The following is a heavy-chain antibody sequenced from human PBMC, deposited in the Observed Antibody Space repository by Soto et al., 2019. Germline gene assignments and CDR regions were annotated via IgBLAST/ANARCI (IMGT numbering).Heavy chain of an antibody. CDR1: GGTFSSYA. Sequence: SVKVSCKASGGTFSSYAISWVRQAPGQGLEWMGGIIPTFGTANYAQKFQGRVTITADESTSTAYMELSSLRSEDTAEYYCARERTVAGNDYWGQGTLVTVSS. J-gene: IGHJ4*02. CDR2: IIPTFGTA. CDR3: ARERTVAGNDY. D-gene: IGHD6-19*01. V-gene: IGHV1-69*13.